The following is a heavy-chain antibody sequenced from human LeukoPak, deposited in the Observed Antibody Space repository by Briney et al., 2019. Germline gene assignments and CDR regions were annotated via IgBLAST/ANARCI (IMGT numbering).Heavy chain of an antibody. CDR3: ARAIGRFGELSIDY. V-gene: IGHV4-34*01. CDR1: GGSFSGYY. Sequence: SETLSLTCALYGGSFSGYYWSWIRQPPGKGLEWIGEINHSGSTNYNPSLKSRVTISVDTSKNQFSLKLSSVTAADTAVYYCARAIGRFGELSIDYWGQGTLVTVSS. D-gene: IGHD3-10*01. J-gene: IGHJ4*02. CDR2: INHSGST.